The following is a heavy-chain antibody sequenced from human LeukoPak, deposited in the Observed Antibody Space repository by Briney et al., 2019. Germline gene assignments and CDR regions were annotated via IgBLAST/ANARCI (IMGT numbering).Heavy chain of an antibody. V-gene: IGHV4-39*01. CDR3: ARQARELLLNY. D-gene: IGHD1-26*01. Sequence: PSETLSLTCTVSGGSISSTSYYWGWIRQPPGKELEWIGTIYYSGSTFYNPSLKSRVTISADTSKTQFSLKLSSVTAADTAVYYCARQARELLLNYWGQGTLVTVSS. J-gene: IGHJ4*02. CDR2: IYYSGST. CDR1: GGSISSTSYY.